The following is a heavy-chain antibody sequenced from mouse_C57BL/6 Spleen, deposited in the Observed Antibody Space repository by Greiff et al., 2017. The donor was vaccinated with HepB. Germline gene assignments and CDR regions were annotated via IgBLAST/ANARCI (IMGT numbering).Heavy chain of an antibody. J-gene: IGHJ4*01. CDR3: ARSAIVYYAMDY. CDR1: GYSFTGYY. V-gene: IGHV1-42*01. CDR2: INPSTGGT. Sequence: EVQLQQSGPELVKPGASVKISCKASGYSFTGYYMNWVKQSPEQSLEWIGEINPSTGGTTYNQKFKAKATLTVDKSSSTAYMQLKSLTSEDSAVYYCARSAIVYYAMDYWGQGTSVTVSS.